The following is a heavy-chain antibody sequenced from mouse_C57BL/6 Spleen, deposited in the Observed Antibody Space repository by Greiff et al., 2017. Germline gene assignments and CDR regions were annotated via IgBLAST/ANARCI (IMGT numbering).Heavy chain of an antibody. D-gene: IGHD2-5*01. CDR1: GFTFNTYA. J-gene: IGHJ4*01. CDR3: VRDRAYYSNTGAMDY. Sequence: EVQLQESGGGLVQPKGSLKLSCAASGFTFNTYAMHWVRQAPGKGLEWVARIRSKSSNYATYYADSVKDSFTISRDDSQGVLYLQMNNLKTEDTAMYYCVRDRAYYSNTGAMDYWGQGTSVTVSS. V-gene: IGHV10-3*01. CDR2: IRSKSSNYAT.